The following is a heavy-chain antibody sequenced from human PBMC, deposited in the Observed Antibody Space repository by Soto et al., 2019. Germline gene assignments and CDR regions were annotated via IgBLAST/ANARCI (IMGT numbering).Heavy chain of an antibody. CDR3: AKGISIAVAGTVVHFDY. J-gene: IGHJ4*02. Sequence: PGGSLRLSCAASGFTVNSNYMSWVRQAPGKGLEWVSAISGSGGSTYYADSVKGRFTISRDNSKNTLYLQMNSLRAEDTAVYYSAKGISIAVAGTVVHFDYWGQGTLVTVSS. CDR1: GFTVNSNY. D-gene: IGHD6-19*01. V-gene: IGHV3-23*01. CDR2: ISGSGGST.